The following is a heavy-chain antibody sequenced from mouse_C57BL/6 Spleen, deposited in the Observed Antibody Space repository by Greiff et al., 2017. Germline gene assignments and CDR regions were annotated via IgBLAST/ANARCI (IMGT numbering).Heavy chain of an antibody. CDR1: GYSFTDYN. Sequence: VQLQQSGPELVKPGASVKISCKASGYSFTDYNMNWVKQSNGKSLEWIGVINPNYGTTSYNQKFKGNATLTVDKSYNTPYMQLNSLTSEDSAVYYCARGRILFPDYWGQGTTLTVSS. V-gene: IGHV1-39*01. J-gene: IGHJ2*01. CDR2: INPNYGTT. CDR3: ARGRILFPDY. D-gene: IGHD1-1*01.